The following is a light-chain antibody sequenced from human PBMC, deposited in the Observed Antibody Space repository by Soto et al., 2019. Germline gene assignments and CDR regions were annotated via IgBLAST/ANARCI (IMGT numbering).Light chain of an antibody. V-gene: IGKV2-28*01. CDR1: HSLLHSNGYNY. Sequence: DTVMTQSPLSLPGSAGEPACICCRSSHSLLHSNGYNYLDWYLQKPGQSPQLLIYLGSNRASGVPDRFSGSGSGTDFTLKISRVEAEDVGVYYCMQALQPLTITFGQGTRLEIK. CDR2: LGS. J-gene: IGKJ5*01. CDR3: MQALQPLTIT.